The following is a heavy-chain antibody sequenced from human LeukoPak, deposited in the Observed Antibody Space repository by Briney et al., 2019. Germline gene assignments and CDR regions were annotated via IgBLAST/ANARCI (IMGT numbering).Heavy chain of an antibody. CDR1: GGSISSYY. J-gene: IGHJ4*02. CDR3: ARFSGSQSGYGRLVVDY. D-gene: IGHD5-12*01. CDR2: IYYSGST. Sequence: PSETLSLTCTVSGGSISSYYWSWIRQPPGKGLEWVGSIYYSGSTNYNPSLKSRVTIPVDTSKNQFSLKLSSVTAADTAVYYCARFSGSQSGYGRLVVDYWGQGTLVTVSS. V-gene: IGHV4-59*01.